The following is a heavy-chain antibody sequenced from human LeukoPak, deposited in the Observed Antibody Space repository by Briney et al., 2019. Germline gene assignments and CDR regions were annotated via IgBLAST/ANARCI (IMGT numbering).Heavy chain of an antibody. CDR2: IYHSGST. D-gene: IGHD1-14*01. V-gene: IGHV4-38-2*02. J-gene: IGHJ4*02. CDR3: TRGPAPPNPTDY. Sequence: SETLSLTCTVSGYSITNGYYWGGVRQPPGKGLEWIGIIYHSGSTYYNPSLVSRVTMSVDTSKNQFSLRLTSVAAAYTAVYFCTRGPAPPNPTDYWGQGTLVTVSS. CDR1: GYSITNGYY.